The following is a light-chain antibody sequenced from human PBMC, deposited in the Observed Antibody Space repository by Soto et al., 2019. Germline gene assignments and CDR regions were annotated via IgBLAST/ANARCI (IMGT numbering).Light chain of an antibody. J-gene: IGLJ3*02. V-gene: IGLV2-23*01. CDR1: SGDVLSYDG. Sequence: QSALTQPASVSGSPGQSITISCTRPSGDVLSYDGVSWYQHHPGKAPKLLIYEGTKRPSGVSDRFSGPKSGHMASLTISGLQSEDVADYYCCSYAYDNGWLFGGGTKLTVL. CDR3: CSYAYDNGWL. CDR2: EGT.